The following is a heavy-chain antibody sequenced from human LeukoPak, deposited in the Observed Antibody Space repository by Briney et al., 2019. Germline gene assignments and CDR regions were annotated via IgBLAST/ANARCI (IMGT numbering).Heavy chain of an antibody. J-gene: IGHJ4*02. V-gene: IGHV4-4*02. Sequence: SETLSLTCAVSGGSISSSNWWGWVRQPPGKGLEWIGEIYHSGSTYYNPSLKSRVSISVDTSKNQFSLKLSSVTAADTAVYYCARDQSGDYHSSGYENWGQGTLVTVSS. CDR1: GGSISSSNW. D-gene: IGHD3-22*01. CDR3: ARDQSGDYHSSGYEN. CDR2: IYHSGST.